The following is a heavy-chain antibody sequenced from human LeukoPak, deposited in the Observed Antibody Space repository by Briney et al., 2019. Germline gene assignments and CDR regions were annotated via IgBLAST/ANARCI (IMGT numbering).Heavy chain of an antibody. Sequence: SETLSPTCTVSGGSISSYYWSCIRQPPGKGLGWIGYTYYSGSTKYNPSLKSRVTISVDTSKNQFSLKLSSVTAADTAVYYCARVEPLLAYYYGSGSFDIWGQGTMVTVSS. CDR1: GGSISSYY. CDR2: TYYSGST. D-gene: IGHD3-10*01. J-gene: IGHJ3*02. V-gene: IGHV4-59*01. CDR3: ARVEPLLAYYYGSGSFDI.